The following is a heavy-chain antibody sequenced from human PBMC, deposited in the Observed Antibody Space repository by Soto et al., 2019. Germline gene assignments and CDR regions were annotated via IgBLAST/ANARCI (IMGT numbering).Heavy chain of an antibody. CDR3: ARARQLEPNGNQLMDL. J-gene: IGHJ6*02. Sequence: GASVKVSCKASGYAFSDNGVSWVRQAPGQGLEWMGWISTHTGKTKYAQKFQDRVTLTTDTSTSTAYMDLRSLRPDDTAVYYCARARQLEPNGNQLMDLWGQGTTVTVSS. CDR1: GYAFSDNG. CDR2: ISTHTGKT. V-gene: IGHV1-18*04. D-gene: IGHD1-1*01.